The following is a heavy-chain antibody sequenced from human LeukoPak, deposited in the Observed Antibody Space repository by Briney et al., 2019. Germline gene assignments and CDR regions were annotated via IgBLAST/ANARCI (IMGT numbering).Heavy chain of an antibody. Sequence: PGGSLRLSCAASGFTFSSYAMSWVRQAPGKGLKWVSAISGSGRSTYYADSVKGRFTISRDNSKNTLYLQMNSLRAEDTAIYYCAKYSSGIWVTDCWGQGTLVTVSS. V-gene: IGHV3-23*01. CDR2: ISGSGRST. CDR3: AKYSSGIWVTDC. D-gene: IGHD6-19*01. CDR1: GFTFSSYA. J-gene: IGHJ4*02.